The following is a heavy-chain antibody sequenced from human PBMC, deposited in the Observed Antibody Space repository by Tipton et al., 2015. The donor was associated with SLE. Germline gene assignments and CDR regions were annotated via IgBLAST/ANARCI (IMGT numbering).Heavy chain of an antibody. CDR1: GYTFTSYE. V-gene: IGHV1-8*01. Sequence: QVQLVQSGAEVKKPGASVKVSCKASGYTFTSYEITWVRQATGQGLEWMGWMNPQSGDTGYAQKFQGRVTMTRDTSTSTAYMQLSSLRYDDTGLYFCARGVEWWPYYMDVWGKGTTVTVSS. D-gene: IGHD3-3*01. CDR2: MNPQSGDT. J-gene: IGHJ6*03. CDR3: ARGVEWWPYYMDV.